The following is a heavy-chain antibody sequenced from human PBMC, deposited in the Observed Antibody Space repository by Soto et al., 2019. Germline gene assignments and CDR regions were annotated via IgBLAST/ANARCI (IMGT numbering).Heavy chain of an antibody. V-gene: IGHV4-39*01. CDR2: IYSSENT. Sequence: SETLSLTCSVSGGFVSSSSYSWGWIRQSPGKGLEWIGTIYSSENTYYNPSLLSRVTISVDTSKNEFSLKLSSVTAADTAVYYCARMWSGYNSYWSQGTLVTVS. D-gene: IGHD6-25*01. CDR3: ARMWSGYNSY. CDR1: GGFVSSSSYS. J-gene: IGHJ4*02.